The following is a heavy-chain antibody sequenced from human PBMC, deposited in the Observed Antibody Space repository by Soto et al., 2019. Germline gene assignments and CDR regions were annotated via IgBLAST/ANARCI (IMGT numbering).Heavy chain of an antibody. CDR1: GFTFSSYG. CDR2: ISYDGSNK. V-gene: IGHV3-30*18. J-gene: IGHJ4*02. CDR3: AKGVDPKIGDY. Sequence: QVQLVESGGGVVQPGRSLRLSCAASGFTFSSYGMHWGRQAPGQGLEWVAVISYDGSNKYYADSVKGRFTISRDNSKNTLYLQMNSLRAEDTAVYYCAKGVDPKIGDYWGQVSLVTVSS.